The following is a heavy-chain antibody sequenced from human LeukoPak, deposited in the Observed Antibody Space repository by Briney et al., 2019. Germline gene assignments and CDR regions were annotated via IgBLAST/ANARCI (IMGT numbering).Heavy chain of an antibody. CDR2: INPNSGDT. Sequence: VASVKVSCKASGYTFTGYYIHWVRQAPGQRLEWMGWINPNSGDTKYAQKFQGRVTMTRDTSISTAYMELSSLRSNDTAVFYFARDHSEIRGLLITFGDFWGQGTLVTVSS. V-gene: IGHV1-2*02. CDR1: GYTFTGYY. J-gene: IGHJ4*02. D-gene: IGHD3-10*01. CDR3: ARDHSEIRGLLITFGDF.